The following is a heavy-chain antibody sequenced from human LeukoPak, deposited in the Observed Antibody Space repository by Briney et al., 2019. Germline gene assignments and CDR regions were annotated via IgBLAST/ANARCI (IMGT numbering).Heavy chain of an antibody. CDR2: IWYDGSNK. V-gene: IGHV3-33*08. Sequence: GGSLRLSCAASGFTFSSYSMNWVRQAPGKGLEWAAVIWYDGSNKQYADSVKGRFTISRDNSKNTLHLQMNSLRAEDTAVYYCARGLLWFGELFYFDYWGQGTLVTVSS. J-gene: IGHJ4*02. CDR1: GFTFSSYS. CDR3: ARGLLWFGELFYFDY. D-gene: IGHD3-10*01.